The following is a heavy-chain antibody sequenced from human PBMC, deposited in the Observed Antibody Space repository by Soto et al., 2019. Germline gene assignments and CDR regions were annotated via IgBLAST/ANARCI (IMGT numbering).Heavy chain of an antibody. CDR1: GGSVFSSGHY. V-gene: IGHV4-61*08. CDR2: IYYSGST. CDR3: ARDLIVAGNSPPHYNWFDP. Sequence: PSETLSLTCTVSGGSVFSSGHYWSWIRQPPGRGLEWIGYIYYSGSTNYNPSLKSRVTISIDTSKNQFSLKLSSVTAADTAVYYCARDLIVAGNSPPHYNWFDPWGQGTLVTVSS. D-gene: IGHD5-12*01. J-gene: IGHJ5*02.